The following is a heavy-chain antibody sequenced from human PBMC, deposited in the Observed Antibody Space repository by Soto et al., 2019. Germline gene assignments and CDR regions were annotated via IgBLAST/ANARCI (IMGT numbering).Heavy chain of an antibody. CDR2: ISAAGDP. CDR1: GFTFRNYD. J-gene: IGHJ6*02. Sequence: EVQLVESGGGLVQPGGSLRLSCEASGFTFRNYDMHWVRQGTGKGLEWVSGISAAGDPAYADSVEGRVTISRENAQNAFFLQMNSLRVGDTAVYYCARTDRDFYGLDVWGQGTTVIVSS. V-gene: IGHV3-13*05. CDR3: ARTDRDFYGLDV.